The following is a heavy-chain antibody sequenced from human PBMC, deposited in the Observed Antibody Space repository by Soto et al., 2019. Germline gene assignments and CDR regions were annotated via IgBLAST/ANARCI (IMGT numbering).Heavy chain of an antibody. V-gene: IGHV3-33*01. Sequence: GGSLRLSCAASGVTFSSYVMHWVRQSPGKGLEWVGFIWNDGSNTYYADSVKGRFTISRDNSKNTLYLQMNSLRAEDTAVYFCARGYCSSTSCPLSLYYFDYWGQGTLVTVSS. CDR3: ARGYCSSTSCPLSLYYFDY. CDR1: GVTFSSYV. D-gene: IGHD2-2*01. CDR2: IWNDGSNT. J-gene: IGHJ4*02.